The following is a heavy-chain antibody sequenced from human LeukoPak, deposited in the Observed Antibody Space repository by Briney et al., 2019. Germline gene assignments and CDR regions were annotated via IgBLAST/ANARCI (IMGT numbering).Heavy chain of an antibody. CDR3: AGYSGYGRDFDY. V-gene: IGHV4-39*07. D-gene: IGHD5-12*01. CDR2: INHSGST. Sequence: SETLSLTCSVSGGSISSSSYYWSWIRQPPGKGLEWIGEINHSGSTNYNPSLKSRVTISVDTSKNQFSLKLSSVTAADTAVYYCAGYSGYGRDFDYWGQGTLVTVSS. J-gene: IGHJ4*02. CDR1: GGSISSSSYY.